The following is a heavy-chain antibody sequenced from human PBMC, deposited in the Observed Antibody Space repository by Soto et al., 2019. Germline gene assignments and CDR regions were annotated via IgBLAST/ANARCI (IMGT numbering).Heavy chain of an antibody. CDR2: ISSSGGST. V-gene: IGHV3-23*01. CDR3: AKGPLGGGNYDLDY. J-gene: IGHJ4*02. CDR1: GFTFINYV. D-gene: IGHD4-4*01. Sequence: PGGSLRLSCAASGFTFINYVMNWVRQAPGKGLEWVSAISSSGGSTYYADSVKGRFTISRDNSKSTVYLQMNSLRAEDTAVYYCAKGPLGGGNYDLDYWGQGNMVTVSS.